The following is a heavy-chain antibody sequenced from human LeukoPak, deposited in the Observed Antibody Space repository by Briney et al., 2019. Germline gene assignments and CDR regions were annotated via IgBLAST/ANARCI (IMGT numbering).Heavy chain of an antibody. CDR2: ISAYNGNT. CDR3: ARDSDYGDYPPFFDY. V-gene: IGHV1-18*01. Sequence: ASVTVSCKASGYTFTSYGISWVRQAPGQGLEWMGWISAYNGNTNYAQKLQGRVTMTTDTSTSTAYMELRSLRSDGTAVYYCARDSDYGDYPPFFDYWGQGTLVTVSS. D-gene: IGHD4-17*01. J-gene: IGHJ4*02. CDR1: GYTFTSYG.